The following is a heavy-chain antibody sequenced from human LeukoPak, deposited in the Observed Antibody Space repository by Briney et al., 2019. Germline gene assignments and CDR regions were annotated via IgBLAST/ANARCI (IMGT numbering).Heavy chain of an antibody. CDR2: IKQDGSEK. CDR1: GFIFRNYW. J-gene: IGHJ3*02. D-gene: IGHD3-22*01. CDR3: TGDYYDRDDI. Sequence: PGGSLRLSCAASGFIFRNYWMSWVRQAPGKGLEWVANIKQDGSEKHYVDSVKGRFTISRDNAKNSLYLQMNSLRAEDTAVYYCTGDYYDRDDIWGQGTMVTVSS. V-gene: IGHV3-7*01.